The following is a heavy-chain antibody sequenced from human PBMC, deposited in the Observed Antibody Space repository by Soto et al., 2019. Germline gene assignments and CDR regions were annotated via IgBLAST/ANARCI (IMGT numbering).Heavy chain of an antibody. Sequence: QVQLVESGGGVVQPGTSLRLSCAASGFTFDINALHWVRQGPGKGLEWVTGVTYDGSDRYYADSVKGRFTISRNESRNTLYLQMNNVRGEDKDVYYCARDLDLWGGFFRRSPYYFYGLDAWGQGTAVIVSS. CDR2: VTYDGSDR. CDR1: GFTFDINA. CDR3: ARDLDLWGGFFRRSPYYFYGLDA. J-gene: IGHJ6*02. D-gene: IGHD3-3*01. V-gene: IGHV3-30*04.